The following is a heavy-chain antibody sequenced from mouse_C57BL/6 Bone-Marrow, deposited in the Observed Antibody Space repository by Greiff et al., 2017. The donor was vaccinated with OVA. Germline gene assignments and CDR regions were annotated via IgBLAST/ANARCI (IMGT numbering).Heavy chain of an antibody. CDR3: ARHKTAQATPLMDY. CDR1: GFSLTSYG. Sequence: VMLVESGPGLVAPSQSLSITCTVSGFSLTSYGVHWVRQPPGKGLEWLVVIWSDGSTTYNSALKSRLSISKDNSKSQVFLKMNSLQTDDTAMYYCARHKTAQATPLMDYWGQGTSVTVSS. D-gene: IGHD3-2*02. V-gene: IGHV2-6-1*01. J-gene: IGHJ4*01. CDR2: IWSDGST.